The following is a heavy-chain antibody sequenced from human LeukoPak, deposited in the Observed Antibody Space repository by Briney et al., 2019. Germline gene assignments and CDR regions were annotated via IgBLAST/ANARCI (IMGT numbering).Heavy chain of an antibody. V-gene: IGHV3-21*01. D-gene: IGHD3-22*01. CDR1: GITFSSYI. J-gene: IGHJ4*02. CDR3: ARDSGYYDSSGYPVDY. CDR2: FCCSSSYI. Sequence: GGFLRLSCAGSGITFSSYIMNWVRQAPGKGLGWVSSFCCSSSYIYYADSVKGRFTISRDNVKSSLYLQINSLRAEDTAVYYCARDSGYYDSSGYPVDYWGQGTLVTVPS.